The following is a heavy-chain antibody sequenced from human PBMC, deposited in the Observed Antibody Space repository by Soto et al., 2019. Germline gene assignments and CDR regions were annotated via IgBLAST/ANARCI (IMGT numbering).Heavy chain of an antibody. CDR3: ARDFNYYYYYGMDV. J-gene: IGHJ6*02. CDR1: GGSISSYY. V-gene: IGHV4-4*07. Sequence: ASETLSLTCTVSGGSISSYYCSWIRQPAGKGLEWIGRIYTSGSTNYNPSLKSRVTMSVDTSKNQFSLKLSSVTAADTAVYYCARDFNYYYYYGMDVWGQGTTVTVSS. CDR2: IYTSGST.